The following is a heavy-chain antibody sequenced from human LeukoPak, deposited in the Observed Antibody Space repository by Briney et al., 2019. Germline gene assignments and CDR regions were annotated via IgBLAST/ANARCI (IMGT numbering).Heavy chain of an antibody. Sequence: GSLRLSCAASGFTFSSYGMHWVRQPPGKGLEWIGEIYHSGSTNYNPSLKSRVTISVDKSKNQFSLKLSSVTAADTAVYYCARAPYYYDSSGYLDYWGQGTLVTVSS. CDR2: IYHSGST. V-gene: IGHV4-4*02. CDR1: GFTFSSYG. J-gene: IGHJ4*02. D-gene: IGHD3-22*01. CDR3: ARAPYYYDSSGYLDY.